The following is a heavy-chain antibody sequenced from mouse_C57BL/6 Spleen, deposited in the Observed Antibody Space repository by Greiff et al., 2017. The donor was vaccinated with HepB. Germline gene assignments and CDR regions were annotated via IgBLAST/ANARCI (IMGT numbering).Heavy chain of an antibody. CDR2: IDPSDSET. CDR1: GYTFTSYW. CDR3: ARAYYYGSSYGYFDV. V-gene: IGHV1-52*01. Sequence: VQLQQSGAELVRPGSSVKLSCKASGYTFTSYWMHWVKQRPIQGLEWIGNIDPSDSETHYNQKFKDKATLTVDKYSSTAYMQLSSRTSEDSAVYYCARAYYYGSSYGYFDVWGTGTTVTVSS. D-gene: IGHD1-1*01. J-gene: IGHJ1*03.